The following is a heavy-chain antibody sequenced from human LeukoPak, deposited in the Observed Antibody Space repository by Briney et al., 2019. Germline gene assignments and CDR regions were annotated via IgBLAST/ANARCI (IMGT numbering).Heavy chain of an antibody. D-gene: IGHD3-10*02. J-gene: IGHJ6*04. CDR2: ISSSGSTI. V-gene: IGHV3-48*04. Sequence: GGSLRLSCAASGFTFSSYWMSWVRQAPGKGLEWVSYISSSGSTIYYADSVKGRFTISRDNAKNPLYLQMNSLRAEDTAVYYCAELGITMIGGVWGKGTTVTISS. CDR3: AELGITMIGGV. CDR1: GFTFSSYW.